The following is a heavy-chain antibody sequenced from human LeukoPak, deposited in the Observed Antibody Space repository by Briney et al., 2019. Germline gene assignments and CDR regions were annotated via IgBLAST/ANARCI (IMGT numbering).Heavy chain of an antibody. CDR2: IWFDGRNK. CDR1: GFTFSSYG. D-gene: IGHD6-19*01. CDR3: AREWGPIAVSGGPGY. Sequence: GGSLRLSCAASGFTFSSYGMHWVRQAPGKGLEWVALIWFDGRNKFHADSVKGRFTISRDNSKNTLFLQMNSLRAEDTAVYYCAREWGPIAVSGGPGYWGQGALVTVSS. J-gene: IGHJ4*02. V-gene: IGHV3-33*01.